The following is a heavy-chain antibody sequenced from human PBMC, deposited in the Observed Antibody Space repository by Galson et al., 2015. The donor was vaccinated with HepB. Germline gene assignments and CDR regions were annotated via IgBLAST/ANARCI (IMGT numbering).Heavy chain of an antibody. Sequence: SVKVSCKASGYTFTSYAMNWVRQAPGQGLEWMGWINTNTGNPTYAQGFTGRFVFSLDTSVSTAYLQISSLKAEDTAVYYCARVGCSSTSCANWFDPWGQGTLVTVSS. CDR1: GYTFTSYA. V-gene: IGHV7-4-1*02. CDR2: INTNTGNP. CDR3: ARVGCSSTSCANWFDP. D-gene: IGHD2-2*01. J-gene: IGHJ5*02.